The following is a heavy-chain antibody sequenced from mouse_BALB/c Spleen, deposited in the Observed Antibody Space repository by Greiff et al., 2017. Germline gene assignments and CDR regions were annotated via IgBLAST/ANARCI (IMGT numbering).Heavy chain of an antibody. CDR1: GYTFTSYW. V-gene: IGHV1-7*01. CDR3: ARYYYGNYVDYFDY. D-gene: IGHD2-1*01. CDR2: INPSTGYT. J-gene: IGHJ2*01. Sequence: QVQLQQSGAELAKPGASVKMSCKASGYTFTSYWMHWVKQRPGQGLEWIGYINPSTGYTEYNQKFKDKATLTADKSSSTAYMQLSSLTSEDSAVYYCARYYYGNYVDYFDYWGQGTTLTVSS.